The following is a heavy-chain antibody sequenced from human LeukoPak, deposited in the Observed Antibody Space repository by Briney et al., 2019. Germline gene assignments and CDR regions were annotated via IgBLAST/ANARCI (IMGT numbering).Heavy chain of an antibody. Sequence: GGSLRLSCAASGFTVSSNYMSWVRQAPGKGLEWVSLIYDGGSTDYADSVKGRFTISRDNSKNTVYLQMNSLRAEDTAVYYCARDGYSYAHLGHWGQGTLVTVSS. CDR2: IYDGGST. V-gene: IGHV3-53*01. CDR1: GFTVSSNY. CDR3: ARDGYSYAHLGH. D-gene: IGHD5-18*01. J-gene: IGHJ4*02.